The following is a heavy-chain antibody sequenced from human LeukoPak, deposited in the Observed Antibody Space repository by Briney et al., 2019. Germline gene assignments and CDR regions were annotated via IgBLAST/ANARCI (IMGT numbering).Heavy chain of an antibody. D-gene: IGHD3-10*01. CDR2: ISGSGGST. CDR3: AKAANGLLWFGELSADY. J-gene: IGHJ4*02. V-gene: IGHV3-23*01. CDR1: GFTFSSYA. Sequence: GGSLRLSCAASGFTFSSYAMSWVRQAPGKGLEWVSAISGSGGSTYYADSVKSRFTISRDNSKNTLYLQMNSLRAEDTAVYYCAKAANGLLWFGELSADYWGQGTLVTVSS.